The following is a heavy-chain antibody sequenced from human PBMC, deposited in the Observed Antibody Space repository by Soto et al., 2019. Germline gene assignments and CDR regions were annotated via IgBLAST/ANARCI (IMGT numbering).Heavy chain of an antibody. D-gene: IGHD3-16*01. CDR1: GYTFTSYN. V-gene: IGHV1-46*01. J-gene: IGHJ5*02. CDR3: ARAAGGVVALLSFDP. Sequence: QVQLVQSGAEVKKPGASVKVSCKASGYTFTSYNMHWVRQAPGQGLEWVGMINPLGFGTTYALKFRGRVTMTRDTSTSTVYMELTKLRSDDTAVYYCARAAGGVVALLSFDPWGQGTLVTVSS. CDR2: INPLGFGT.